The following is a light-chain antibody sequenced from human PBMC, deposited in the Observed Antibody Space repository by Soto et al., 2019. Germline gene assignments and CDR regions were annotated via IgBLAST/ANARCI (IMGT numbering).Light chain of an antibody. V-gene: IGLV2-8*01. J-gene: IGLJ1*01. CDR2: EVS. CDR1: SSDVGGYNY. CDR3: SSYAGSFYV. Sequence: QSSLTQPPSASGSPGQSVTISCTGTSSDVGGYNYVSWYQQHPGKAPKLTIYEVSKRPSGVPDRFSGSKSGNTASLTVSGLQAEDEADYYCSSYAGSFYVFGTGTKVTVL.